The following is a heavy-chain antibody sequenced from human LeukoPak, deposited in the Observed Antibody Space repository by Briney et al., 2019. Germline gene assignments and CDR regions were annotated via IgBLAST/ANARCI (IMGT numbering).Heavy chain of an antibody. CDR3: ARAYYDILTGYYMDY. Sequence: KFQGRVTITADESTSTAYMELSSLRSEDTAVYYCARAYYDILTGYYMDYWGQGTLVTVSS. V-gene: IGHV1-69*01. D-gene: IGHD3-9*01. J-gene: IGHJ4*02.